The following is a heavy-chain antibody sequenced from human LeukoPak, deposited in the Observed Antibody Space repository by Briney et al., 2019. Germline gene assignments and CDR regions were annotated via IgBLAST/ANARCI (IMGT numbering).Heavy chain of an antibody. CDR3: ARAPNIAAAAPFDY. D-gene: IGHD6-13*01. CDR2: ISSSNSYI. J-gene: IGHJ4*02. V-gene: IGHV3-21*01. CDR1: GFTFSSYS. Sequence: GGSLRLSCAASGFTFSSYSMNWVRQAPGKGLEWVSSISSSNSYIYYADSVKGRFTISRDNAKNSLYLQMNSLRAEDTAVYYCARAPNIAAAAPFDYWGQGTLVTVSS.